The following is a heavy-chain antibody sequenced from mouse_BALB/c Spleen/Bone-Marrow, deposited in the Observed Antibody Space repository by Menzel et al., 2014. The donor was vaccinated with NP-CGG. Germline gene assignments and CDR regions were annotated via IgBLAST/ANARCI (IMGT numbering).Heavy chain of an antibody. CDR1: GFSLTSYG. J-gene: IGHJ4*01. V-gene: IGHV2-9*02. D-gene: IGHD1-1*01. CDR3: ARGSYYEGAMDY. Sequence: AKVVESGPGLVAPSQRLSIPCTVSGFSLTSYGVHWVRQPPGKVLEWLGVIWAGGSTNYNSALMSRLSISKDNSKSQVFLKMNSLQTDDTAMYYCARGSYYEGAMDYWGQGTSVTVSS. CDR2: IWAGGST.